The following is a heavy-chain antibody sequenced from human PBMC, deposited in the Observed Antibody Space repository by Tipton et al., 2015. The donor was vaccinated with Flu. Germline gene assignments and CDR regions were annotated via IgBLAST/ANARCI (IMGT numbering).Heavy chain of an antibody. D-gene: IGHD2-15*01. V-gene: IGHV3-30-3*01. CDR3: ARSPQSGYCSGGSCPYYFDP. Sequence: SLRLSCAASGFIFSSYAMHWVRQAPGKGLEWVAFISYDGSNKYYADSVKGRFTISRDNSKSTLYLQMNSLRAEDTAVYYCARSPQSGYCSGGSCPYYFDPWGQGTLVPVSS. CDR1: GFIFSSYA. J-gene: IGHJ4*02. CDR2: ISYDGSNK.